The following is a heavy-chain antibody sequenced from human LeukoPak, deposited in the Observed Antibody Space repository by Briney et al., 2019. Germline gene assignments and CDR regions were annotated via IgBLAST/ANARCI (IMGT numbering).Heavy chain of an antibody. CDR2: INHSGST. J-gene: IGHJ4*02. Sequence: SETLSLTCTVSGGSVSSGSYYWSWIRQPPGKGLEWIGEINHSGSTNYNPSLKSRVIISVDPAKNQFSLKLSSVTAADTAVYYCASSIVASSTFDYWGQGAPVTASS. CDR1: GGSVSSGSYY. CDR3: ASSIVASSTFDY. V-gene: IGHV4-61*01. D-gene: IGHD5-12*01.